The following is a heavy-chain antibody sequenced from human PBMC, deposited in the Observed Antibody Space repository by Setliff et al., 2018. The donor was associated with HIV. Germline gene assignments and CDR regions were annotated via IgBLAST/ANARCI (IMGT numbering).Heavy chain of an antibody. CDR1: GDSISSYY. Sequence: PSETLSLTCTVSGDSISSYYWSWIRQPPGKGLEWIGYLYYSGSTNYNPSLKSRVTISVDTSKNQLSLKLGSVTAADTAVYYCARQVGNKVLFDSWGQGTLVTVSS. V-gene: IGHV4-59*01. CDR2: LYYSGST. D-gene: IGHD7-27*01. J-gene: IGHJ4*02. CDR3: ARQVGNKVLFDS.